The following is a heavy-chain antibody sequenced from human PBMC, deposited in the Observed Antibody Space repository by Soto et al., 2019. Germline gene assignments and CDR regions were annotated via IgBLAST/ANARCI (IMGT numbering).Heavy chain of an antibody. CDR3: AREGDGYSRNYFDY. CDR2: IYYSGST. V-gene: IGHV4-31*03. J-gene: IGHJ4*02. CDR1: GGSISSGGYY. Sequence: QVQLQESGPGLVKPSQTLSLTCTVSGGSISSGGYYWSWIRQHPGKGLEWIGYIYYSGSTYYNPSLKSRVTISVDTSKNQFSLKLSSVTAADTAVYYCAREGDGYSRNYFDYWGQGTLVTVSA. D-gene: IGHD2-15*01.